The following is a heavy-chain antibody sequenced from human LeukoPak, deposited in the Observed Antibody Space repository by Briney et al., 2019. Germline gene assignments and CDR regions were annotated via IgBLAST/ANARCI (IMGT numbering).Heavy chain of an antibody. CDR3: ARVQANYYDSSGYYGEFDY. Sequence: GGSLRLSCAASGFTFSSYGMHWVRQAPGKGLEWVAVIWYDGSNKYYADSVKGRFTISRDNSKNTLYLQMNSLRAEDTAVYYCARVQANYYDSSGYYGEFDYWGQGTLVTVSP. J-gene: IGHJ4*02. V-gene: IGHV3-33*01. CDR2: IWYDGSNK. CDR1: GFTFSSYG. D-gene: IGHD3-22*01.